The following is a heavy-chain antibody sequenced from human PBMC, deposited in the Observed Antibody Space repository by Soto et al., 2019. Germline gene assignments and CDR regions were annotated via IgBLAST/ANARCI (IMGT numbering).Heavy chain of an antibody. Sequence: PSETLSLTCTVSGDSIGSYYWSWIRQSPGKGLEWIGQIYYSGSTNYNPSLKSRVTISVDTSQNQFSLKLSSVTAADTAVYYCARGTGRSGMAHWGQGTLVTVSS. CDR1: GDSIGSYY. J-gene: IGHJ4*02. V-gene: IGHV4-59*01. D-gene: IGHD1-1*01. CDR2: IYYSGST. CDR3: ARGTGRSGMAH.